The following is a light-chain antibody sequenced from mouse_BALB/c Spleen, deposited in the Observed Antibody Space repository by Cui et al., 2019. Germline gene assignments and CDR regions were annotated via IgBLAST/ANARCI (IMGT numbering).Light chain of an antibody. CDR3: QQRSSYPLT. J-gene: IGKJ5*01. V-gene: IGKV4-57*01. CDR2: RTS. Sequence: QIVLTQYPAIMSPSPGEKVTITCSASSSVSYMHWFQQKPSTSPKLWIYRTSNLASGVPARFSGSGSGTSYSLTISRMEAEDAATYYCQQRSSYPLTFGAGTKLELK. CDR1: SSVSY.